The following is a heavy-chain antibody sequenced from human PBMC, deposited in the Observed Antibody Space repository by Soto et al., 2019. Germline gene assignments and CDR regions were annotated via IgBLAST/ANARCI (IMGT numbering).Heavy chain of an antibody. D-gene: IGHD6-13*01. V-gene: IGHV4-59*01. CDR1: GGSISPYY. CDR3: ARKGAAASYAHYYMDV. Sequence: SETLSLTCTVAGGSISPYYWSWIRQPPGKGLEWIGYVYYSGNTNYNPSLESRVTISVDTSRNRFSLNLTSATAADTAVYYCARKGAAASYAHYYMDVWGRGTAVTVSS. J-gene: IGHJ6*03. CDR2: VYYSGNT.